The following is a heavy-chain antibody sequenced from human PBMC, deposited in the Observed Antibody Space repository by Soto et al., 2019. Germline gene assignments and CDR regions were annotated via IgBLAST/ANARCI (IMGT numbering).Heavy chain of an antibody. V-gene: IGHV3-23*01. J-gene: IGHJ4*02. CDR1: GLTFSSYA. CDR2: ISGSGGST. Sequence: GGSLRLFCAASGLTFSSYAMSWVRQAPGKGLEWVSAISGSGGSTYYADSVKGRFTISRDNSKNTLYLQMNSLRAEDTAVYYCAKDQGSSWYEIDYWGQGTLVTVSS. CDR3: AKDQGSSWYEIDY. D-gene: IGHD6-13*01.